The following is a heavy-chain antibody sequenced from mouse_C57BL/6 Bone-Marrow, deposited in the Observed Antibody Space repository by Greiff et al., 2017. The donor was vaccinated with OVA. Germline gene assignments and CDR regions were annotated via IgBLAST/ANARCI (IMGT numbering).Heavy chain of an antibody. CDR1: GYTFTNYW. Sequence: VKVVESGAELVRPGTSVKMSCKASGYTFTNYWIGWAKQRPGHGLEWIGDIYPGGGYTNYNEKFKGKATLTADKSSSTAYMQFSSLTSEDSAIYYCARSIVNGYYGAMDYWGQGTSVTVAS. V-gene: IGHV1-63*01. CDR2: IYPGGGYT. D-gene: IGHD2-3*01. CDR3: ARSIVNGYYGAMDY. J-gene: IGHJ4*01.